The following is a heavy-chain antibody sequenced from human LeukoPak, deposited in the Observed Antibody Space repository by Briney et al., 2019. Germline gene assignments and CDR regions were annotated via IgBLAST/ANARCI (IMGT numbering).Heavy chain of an antibody. CDR2: ISSSSSYT. J-gene: IGHJ4*02. CDR3: AKESFWSPPYYFDY. CDR1: GFTFSDYY. V-gene: IGHV3-11*05. D-gene: IGHD3-3*01. Sequence: GGSLRLSCAASGFTFSDYYMSWIRQAPGKGLEWVSYISSSSSYTNYADSVKGRFTISRDNAKNSLYLQMNSLRAEDTAVYYCAKESFWSPPYYFDYWGQGTLVTVSS.